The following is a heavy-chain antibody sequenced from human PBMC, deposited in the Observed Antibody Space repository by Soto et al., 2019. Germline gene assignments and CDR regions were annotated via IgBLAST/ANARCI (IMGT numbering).Heavy chain of an antibody. CDR1: GGSFSGYY. V-gene: IGHV4-34*01. D-gene: IGHD3-9*01. CDR2: INHSGST. J-gene: IGHJ4*02. CDR3: ARVIYDISTGYYFDY. Sequence: SETLSLTCAVYGGSFSGYYWSWIRQPPGKGLEWIGEINHSGSTNYNPSLKSRVTISVDTSKNQFSLKLSSVTAADTAVYYCARVIYDISTGYYFDYWGQGTLVTVSS.